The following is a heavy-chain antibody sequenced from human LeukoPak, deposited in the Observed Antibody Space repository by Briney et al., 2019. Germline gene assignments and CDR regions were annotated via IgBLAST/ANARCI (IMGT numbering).Heavy chain of an antibody. Sequence: ASETLSLTCTVSGGSISSGGYYWSWIRQHPGKGLEWIGYIYYSGSTYYNPSLKSRVTISVDTSKNQFSLKLSSVTAADMAVYYCARGTLNSDLFDYWGQGTLVTVSS. CDR3: ARGTLNSDLFDY. J-gene: IGHJ4*02. V-gene: IGHV4-31*03. D-gene: IGHD1-1*01. CDR1: GGSISSGGYY. CDR2: IYYSGST.